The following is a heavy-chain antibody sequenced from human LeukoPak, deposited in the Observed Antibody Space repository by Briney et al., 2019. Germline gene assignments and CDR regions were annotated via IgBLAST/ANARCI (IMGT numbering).Heavy chain of an antibody. CDR1: GGSISSSSYY. Sequence: SETLSLTCTASGGSISSSSYYWGWIRQPPGKGLEWIGSIYYSGSTYYNPSLKSRVTISVDTSKNQFSLKLSSVAAADTAVYYCARASVAQFDYWGQGTLVTVSS. D-gene: IGHD4-23*01. V-gene: IGHV4-39*01. CDR3: ARASVAQFDY. CDR2: IYYSGST. J-gene: IGHJ4*02.